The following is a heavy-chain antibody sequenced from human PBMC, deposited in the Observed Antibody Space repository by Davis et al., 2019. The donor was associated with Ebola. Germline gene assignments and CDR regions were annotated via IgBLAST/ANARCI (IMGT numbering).Heavy chain of an antibody. D-gene: IGHD2-2*01. CDR1: GFPFSDYA. CDR3: ARDRYCATTSCYFGIYYYGMDV. V-gene: IGHV3-30-3*01. CDR2: VSADGNKK. J-gene: IGHJ6*02. Sequence: PGGSLRLSCEASGFPFSDYAIHWVRQAPGKGLEWVAVVSADGNKKYYVESVRGRFTISRDTSKNTVYLQINSLRAEDTAVYHCARDRYCATTSCYFGIYYYGMDVWGQGTAVTVSS.